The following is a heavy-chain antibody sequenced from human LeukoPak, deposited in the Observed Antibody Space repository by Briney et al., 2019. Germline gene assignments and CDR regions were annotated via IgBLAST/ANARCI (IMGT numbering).Heavy chain of an antibody. CDR3: ARASDLGYCSGGSCYQPFDAFDI. D-gene: IGHD2-15*01. Sequence: PSETLSLTCTVSGGSISSYYWSWIRQPPGKGLEWIGSIYHSGSTYYNPSLKSRVTISVDTSKNQFSLKLSSVTAADTAVYYCARASDLGYCSGGSCYQPFDAFDIWGQGTMVTVSS. J-gene: IGHJ3*02. CDR1: GGSISSYY. V-gene: IGHV4-59*08. CDR2: IYHSGST.